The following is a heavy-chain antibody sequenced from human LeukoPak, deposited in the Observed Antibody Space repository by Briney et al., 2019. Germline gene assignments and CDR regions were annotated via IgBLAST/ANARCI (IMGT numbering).Heavy chain of an antibody. CDR3: ARVFWDGSGSYYNAPPFDY. Sequence: ASVKVSCKASGYTFTSYGISWVRQAPGQGLEWMGWISAYNGNTNYAQKLQGRVAMTTDTSTSTAYMELRSLRSDDTAVYYCARVFWDGSGSYYNAPPFDYWGQGTLVTVSS. V-gene: IGHV1-18*01. CDR1: GYTFTSYG. CDR2: ISAYNGNT. J-gene: IGHJ4*02. D-gene: IGHD3-10*01.